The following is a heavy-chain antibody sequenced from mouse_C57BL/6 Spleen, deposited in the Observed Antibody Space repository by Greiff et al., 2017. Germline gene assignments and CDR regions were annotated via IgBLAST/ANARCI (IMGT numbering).Heavy chain of an antibody. CDR2: ISSGGSYT. D-gene: IGHD1-1*01. Sequence: EVHLVESGGDLVKPGGSLKLSCAASGFTFSSYGMSWVRQTPDKRLEWVATISSGGSYTYYPDSVKGRFTISRDNAKNTLYLQMSSLKSEDTAMYYCARQGLLRYPAWFAYWGQGTLVTVSA. CDR3: ARQGLLRYPAWFAY. J-gene: IGHJ3*01. V-gene: IGHV5-6*01. CDR1: GFTFSSYG.